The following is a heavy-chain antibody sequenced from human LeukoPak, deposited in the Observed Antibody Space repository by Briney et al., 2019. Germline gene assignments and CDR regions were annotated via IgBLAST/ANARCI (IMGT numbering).Heavy chain of an antibody. CDR2: INPKNSGT. J-gene: IGHJ4*02. CDR1: GYTFSDYY. Sequence: ASVKVSCKTSGYTFSDYYIHWVRQAPGQGLEWMGWINPKNSGTKYAQKFQGWITMTTDTSTSTAYMELTSLRSNDTAVYYCARGTTVTTPDYWGQGALVTVSS. V-gene: IGHV1-2*04. CDR3: ARGTTVTTPDY. D-gene: IGHD4-17*01.